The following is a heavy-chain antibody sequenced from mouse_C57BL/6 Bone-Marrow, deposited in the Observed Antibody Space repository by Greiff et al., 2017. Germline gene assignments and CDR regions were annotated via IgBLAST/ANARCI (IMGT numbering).Heavy chain of an antibody. J-gene: IGHJ2*01. D-gene: IGHD4-1*01. CDR3: ARGVNWVFDY. V-gene: IGHV1-54*01. CDR2: INPGSGGT. Sequence: VQLQQSGAELVRPGTSVKVSCKASGYAFTNYLLERVKQRPGQGLEWIGVINPGSGGTNYNAKIKGKATRTGDKSSSTAYMQLSSLTSEDTAVYVCARGVNWVFDYWGQGTTLTVSS. CDR1: GYAFTNYL.